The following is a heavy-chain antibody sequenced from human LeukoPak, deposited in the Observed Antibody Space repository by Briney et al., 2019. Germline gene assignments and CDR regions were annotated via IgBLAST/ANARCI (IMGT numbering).Heavy chain of an antibody. V-gene: IGHV3-23*01. D-gene: IGHD1-1*01. Sequence: GGSLRLSCAASGFIFDTYAMFWVRQAPGKGLEWVSTITGSGTSTFYADSVTGRFTLSRDDSRNTVYLQLNNLRVEDTAIYYCAKANWVSNADAVWWGQGTQVTVSS. CDR1: GFIFDTYA. CDR3: AKANWVSNADAVW. J-gene: IGHJ4*02. CDR2: ITGSGTST.